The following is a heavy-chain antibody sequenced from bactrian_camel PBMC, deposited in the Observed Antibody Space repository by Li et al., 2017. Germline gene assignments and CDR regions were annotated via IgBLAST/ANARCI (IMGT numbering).Heavy chain of an antibody. D-gene: IGHD3*01. V-gene: IGHV3S53*01. J-gene: IGHJ4*01. Sequence: HVQLVESGGGTVQTGGSLRLYCAASGATGSTYSMSWFRQAPGKEREAVACIDSGGRTTYADSVKGRFIISKDNAKNLLYLQMNSLKTEDTAVYYCALDSSRQATMTARGKGTQVTVS. CDR1: GATGSTYS. CDR2: IDSGGRT.